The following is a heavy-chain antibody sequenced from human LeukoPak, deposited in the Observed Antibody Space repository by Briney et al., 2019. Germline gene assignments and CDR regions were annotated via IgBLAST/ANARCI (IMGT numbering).Heavy chain of an antibody. D-gene: IGHD2-21*01. V-gene: IGHV3-20*04. CDR2: INWSGGST. CDR3: ARAPIPSPIYLDS. J-gene: IGHJ4*02. CDR1: GFAFDEHG. Sequence: PGGSLRLFCTASGFAFDEHGMIGVRHAPGKGLVCVSCINWSGGSTGYADAVRGRFTISRDNAKDSLDLQMDGLRAEGTALYCYARAPIPSPIYLDSWGQGSLVTVS.